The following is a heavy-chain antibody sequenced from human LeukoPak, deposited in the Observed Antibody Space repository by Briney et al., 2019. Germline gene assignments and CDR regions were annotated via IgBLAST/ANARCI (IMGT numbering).Heavy chain of an antibody. CDR1: AFAFSNHA. CDR2: ISISGGTT. J-gene: IGHJ4*02. Sequence: GGSLRLSCTASAFAFSNHAMSWVRQAPGKGLEWVPSISISGGTTYYTDSVKGRFAISRENSKSTLYLQMNNLRAGDTAVYYCANEIRPNDYWGQGTLVTVSS. CDR3: ANEIRPNDY. V-gene: IGHV3-23*01. D-gene: IGHD4-17*01.